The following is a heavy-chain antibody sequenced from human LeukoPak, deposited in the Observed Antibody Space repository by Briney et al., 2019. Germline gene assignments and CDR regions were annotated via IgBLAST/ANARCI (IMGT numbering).Heavy chain of an antibody. CDR3: ARDVGYFDY. CDR1: GGSVSFGSYY. Sequence: PSETLSLTCTVSGGSVSFGSYYWSWVRQPAGKGLEWIGRIYSGGSTNYNPSLKSRVTISVDTSKNQFSLKLSSVTAADTAVYYCARDVGYFDYWGQGTLVTVSS. CDR2: IYSGGST. V-gene: IGHV4-61*10. D-gene: IGHD2-15*01. J-gene: IGHJ4*02.